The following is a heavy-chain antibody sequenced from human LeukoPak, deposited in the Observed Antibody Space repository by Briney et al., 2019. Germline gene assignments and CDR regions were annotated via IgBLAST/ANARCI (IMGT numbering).Heavy chain of an antibody. CDR3: ARRIPGIDP. CDR1: GGSFSGYY. CDR2: INHSGST. Sequence: SETLSLTCAVYGGSFSGYYWSWIRQPPGKGLEWIGEINHSGSTNYNPSLKSRVTISVDTSKNQFSLKLSSVTAADTAVYYCARRIPGIDPWGQGTLVTVSS. V-gene: IGHV4-34*01. D-gene: IGHD2-21*01. J-gene: IGHJ5*02.